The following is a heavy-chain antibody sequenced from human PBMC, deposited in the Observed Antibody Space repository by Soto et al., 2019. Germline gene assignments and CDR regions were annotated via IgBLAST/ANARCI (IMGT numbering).Heavy chain of an antibody. J-gene: IGHJ4*02. D-gene: IGHD1-26*01. V-gene: IGHV3-7*01. CDR3: ARERGPYYTDY. Sequence: TPGKGLEWVANIKQDGSAKNYVESVKGRFTISRDNAKNLVYLQMNSLRDEDTAVYYCARERGPYYTDYWGQGTLVTVSS. CDR2: IKQDGSAK.